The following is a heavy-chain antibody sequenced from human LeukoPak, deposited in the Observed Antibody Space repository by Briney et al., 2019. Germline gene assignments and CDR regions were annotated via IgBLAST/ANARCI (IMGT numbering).Heavy chain of an antibody. Sequence: ASVKVSCKASGYTFTSYAMNWVRQAPGQGLEWMGWINTNTGNPTYAQGFTGRFVFSLDTSVSTAYLQISSLKAGDTAVYYCAREGFDWFTILHYYYYMDVWGKGTTVTVSS. V-gene: IGHV7-4-1*02. CDR1: GYTFTSYA. J-gene: IGHJ6*03. D-gene: IGHD3-9*01. CDR3: AREGFDWFTILHYYYYMDV. CDR2: INTNTGNP.